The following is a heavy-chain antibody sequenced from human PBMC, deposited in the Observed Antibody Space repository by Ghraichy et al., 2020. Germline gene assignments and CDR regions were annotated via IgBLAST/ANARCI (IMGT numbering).Heavy chain of an antibody. J-gene: IGHJ4*02. CDR1: GGTFSSYA. V-gene: IGHV1-69*04. Sequence: SVKVSCKASGGTFSSYAISWVRQAPGQGLEWMGRIIPILGIANYAQKFQGRVTITADKSTSTAYMELSSLRSEDTAVYYCARDTYYYDSSGYYYFDYWGQGTLVTVSS. CDR2: IIPILGIA. D-gene: IGHD3-22*01. CDR3: ARDTYYYDSSGYYYFDY.